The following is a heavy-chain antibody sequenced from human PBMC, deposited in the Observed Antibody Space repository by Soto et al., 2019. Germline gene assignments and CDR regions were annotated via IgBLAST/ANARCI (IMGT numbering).Heavy chain of an antibody. Sequence: SETLSLTCTVSGGSISSGDYYWSWIRQPPGKGLVWIGYIYFCGFTYYNPSLKSRITISVDTSKNQFSLKLSSVIAADTAVYYCARERPDGARLDPWGQGTLVTVSS. J-gene: IGHJ5*02. CDR3: ARERPDGARLDP. V-gene: IGHV4-30-4*01. CDR1: GGSISSGDYY. CDR2: IYFCGFT. D-gene: IGHD6-6*01.